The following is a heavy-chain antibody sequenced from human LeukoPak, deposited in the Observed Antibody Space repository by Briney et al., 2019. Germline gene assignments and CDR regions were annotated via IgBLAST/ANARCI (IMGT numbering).Heavy chain of an antibody. J-gene: IGHJ6*03. CDR3: ARGPRCIAARPPRYDYYYYMDV. V-gene: IGHV4-34*01. CDR1: GGSFSGYY. Sequence: SETLSLTCAVYGGSFSGYYWSWIRQPPGKGLEWIGEINHSGSTNYNPSLKSRVTISVDTSKNQFSLKLSSVTAADTAVYYCARGPRCIAARPPRYDYYYYMDVWGKGTTVTVSS. CDR2: INHSGST. D-gene: IGHD6-6*01.